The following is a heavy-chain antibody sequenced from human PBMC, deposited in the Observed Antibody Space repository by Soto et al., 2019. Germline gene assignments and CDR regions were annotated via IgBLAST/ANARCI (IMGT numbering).Heavy chain of an antibody. Sequence: PGGSLRLSCAASGFSLSSYWMYWVRQTPGKGLVWVARIKDGGDETSYAESVRGRFTISRDNAKNTLHLQMSGLRSEDTAVYYCVRLYGRDVWGQGTTVTVSS. J-gene: IGHJ6*02. V-gene: IGHV3-74*01. CDR1: GFSLSSYW. CDR2: IKDGGDET. CDR3: VRLYGRDV.